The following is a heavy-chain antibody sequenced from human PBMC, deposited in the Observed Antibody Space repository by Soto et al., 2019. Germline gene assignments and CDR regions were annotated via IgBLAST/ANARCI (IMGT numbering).Heavy chain of an antibody. D-gene: IGHD3-16*01. V-gene: IGHV1-69*02. J-gene: IGHJ6*03. CDR1: GGTLSSYT. Sequence: QVQLVQSGAEVQKPGSSLRVSCEASGGTLSSYTFNWVRQAPGQGLEWMGRIIPVLNITNYAQNFKGRVTITADKSTSTVYMELSSLRSDDSVIYYCSRGVWVTDWGMKYYYYCMDVWGKGSKVTVSS. CDR2: IIPVLNIT. CDR3: SRGVWVTDWGMKYYYYCMDV.